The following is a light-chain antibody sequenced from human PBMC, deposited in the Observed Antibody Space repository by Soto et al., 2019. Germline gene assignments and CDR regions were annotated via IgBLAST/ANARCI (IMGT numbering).Light chain of an antibody. CDR2: KNS. V-gene: IGLV1-47*01. CDR1: TSNIGYNY. Sequence: QPVLTQPPSASGAPGQRVTISCSGSTSNIGYNYVSWYQQLPGTAPKLLIYKNSQRPSGVPDRFSGSKSGTSASLAISGLRSEDAADYYCATWDDTLTAVVFGGGTKLTVL. CDR3: ATWDDTLTAVV. J-gene: IGLJ2*01.